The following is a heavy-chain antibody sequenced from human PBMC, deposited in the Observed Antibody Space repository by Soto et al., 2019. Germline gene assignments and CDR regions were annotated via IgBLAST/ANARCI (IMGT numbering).Heavy chain of an antibody. CDR2: ISISTSYI. D-gene: IGHD3-22*01. CDR1: GFTFSSYS. J-gene: IGHJ1*01. Sequence: PGVTRRRSCSASGFTFSSYSINWVRQAPGNGLEWVSSISISTSYIYYADSVKSRFTISRDNAKNSLYLQINSLRAEDTAVYYCARDSITMIVVSTEYFQHWGQGTLVTVST. CDR3: ARDSITMIVVSTEYFQH. V-gene: IGHV3-21*01.